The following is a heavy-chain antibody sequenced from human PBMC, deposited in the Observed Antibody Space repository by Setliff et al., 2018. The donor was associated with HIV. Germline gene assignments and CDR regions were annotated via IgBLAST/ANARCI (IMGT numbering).Heavy chain of an antibody. CDR1: GFTFRNYK. CDR2: ISIGSGGAI. CDR3: ARARGGNSEWSY. Sequence: GGSLRLSCAASGFTFRNYKFNWVRQAPGRGLEWVSSISIGSGGAIDYADSVQGRFTISRDNAKNTLYLQMNSLRAEDTAVYSCARARGGNSEWSYWGQGTLVTVSS. D-gene: IGHD2-15*01. J-gene: IGHJ4*02. V-gene: IGHV3-21*01.